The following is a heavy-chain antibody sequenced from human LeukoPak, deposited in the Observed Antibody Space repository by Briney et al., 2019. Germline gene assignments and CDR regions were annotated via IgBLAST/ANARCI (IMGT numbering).Heavy chain of an antibody. CDR1: GYSITSGYY. CDR3: AKITTLDY. D-gene: IGHD1-1*01. CDR2: IYHNGST. J-gene: IGHJ4*02. Sequence: SETLCLTCSVSGYSITSGYYWGWIRQPPGKGLEWIGTIYHNGSTSYNPSLKSRVTISVDTSKNQFSLRLNSVIAADTAIYYCAKITTLDYWGQGTLVTVSS. V-gene: IGHV4-38-2*02.